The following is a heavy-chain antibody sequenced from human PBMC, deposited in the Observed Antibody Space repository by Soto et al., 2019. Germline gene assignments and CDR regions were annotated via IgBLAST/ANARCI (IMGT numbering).Heavy chain of an antibody. V-gene: IGHV3-30*18. CDR1: GFTFSSYG. CDR2: ISYDGSNK. D-gene: IGHD5-18*01. J-gene: IGHJ6*02. Sequence: QVQLVESGGGVVQPGRSLGLSCAASGFTFSSYGMHWVRQAPGKGLEWVAVISYDGSNKYYADSVKGRFTISRDNSKNTLYLQMNSLRAEDTAVHYCAKLPSYGVYYYYYGMDVWGQGTTVTVSS. CDR3: AKLPSYGVYYYYYGMDV.